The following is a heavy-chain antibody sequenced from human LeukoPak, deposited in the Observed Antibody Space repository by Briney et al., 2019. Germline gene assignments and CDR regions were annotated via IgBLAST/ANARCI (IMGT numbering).Heavy chain of an antibody. V-gene: IGHV3-30*02. D-gene: IGHD5-24*01. CDR3: AKARDGYNPFFDY. J-gene: IGHJ4*02. Sequence: GGSLRLSCAASGFTFSSYGMHWVRQAPGKGLEWVAFIRYDGSNKYYADSVKGRFTISRDNSKNTLYLQMNSLRAEDTAVYYCAKARDGYNPFFDYSGQGTLVTVSS. CDR1: GFTFSSYG. CDR2: IRYDGSNK.